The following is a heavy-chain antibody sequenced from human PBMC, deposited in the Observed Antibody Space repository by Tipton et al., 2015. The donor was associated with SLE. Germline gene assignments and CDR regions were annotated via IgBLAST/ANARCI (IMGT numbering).Heavy chain of an antibody. D-gene: IGHD3-3*01. Sequence: TLSLTCAVYGGSLNNYYWNWIRQAPGKGLEWIGEVNRGGSTKINPSLKSRVTISVDSSKNQFSLKLSSVTAADTAVYYCARTWDYDFWSCYYMLCFLYGMDVWGQVTTVTVSS. CDR3: ARTWDYDFWSCYYMLCFLYGMDV. CDR2: VNRGGST. V-gene: IGHV4-34*01. CDR1: GGSLNNYY. J-gene: IGHJ6*02.